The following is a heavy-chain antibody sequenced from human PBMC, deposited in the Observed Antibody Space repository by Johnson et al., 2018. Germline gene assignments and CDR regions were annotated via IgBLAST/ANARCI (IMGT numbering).Heavy chain of an antibody. J-gene: IGHJ6*03. CDR2: ISWNSGSI. D-gene: IGHD3-3*02. Sequence: LVESGGGLVQPGRSLRLSRAASGFTFDDYAMHWVRQPPGKGLEWVSGISWNSGSIGYADSVKGRFTISRDNAKNSLYLQMNSLRAEDTALYYCAKDIGFLEWLCNMDVWGKGTTVTVSS. CDR3: AKDIGFLEWLCNMDV. CDR1: GFTFDDYA. V-gene: IGHV3-9*01.